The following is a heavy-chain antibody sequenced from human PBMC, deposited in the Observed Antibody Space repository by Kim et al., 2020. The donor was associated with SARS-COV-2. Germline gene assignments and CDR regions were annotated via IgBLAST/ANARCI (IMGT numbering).Heavy chain of an antibody. CDR3: ARASRYFDWLSPGGWYFDL. Sequence: SRVTISVDTSKNQFSLKLSSVTAADTAVYYCARASRYFDWLSPGGWYFDLWGRGTLVTVSS. J-gene: IGHJ2*01. V-gene: IGHV4-34*01. D-gene: IGHD3-9*01.